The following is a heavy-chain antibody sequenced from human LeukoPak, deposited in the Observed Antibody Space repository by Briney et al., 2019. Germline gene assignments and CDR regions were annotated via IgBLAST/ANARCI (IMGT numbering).Heavy chain of an antibody. Sequence: SETLSLTCAVSGGSISSSNWWSWVRQPPGKGLEWIGEIYHSGSTNYNPSLKSRVTISVDTSKNQFSLKLSSVTAADTAVYYCAREGGFYYGAFDIWGQGTMVTVSS. V-gene: IGHV4-4*02. CDR3: AREGGFYYGAFDI. CDR2: IYHSGST. J-gene: IGHJ3*02. D-gene: IGHD3-10*01. CDR1: GGSISSSNW.